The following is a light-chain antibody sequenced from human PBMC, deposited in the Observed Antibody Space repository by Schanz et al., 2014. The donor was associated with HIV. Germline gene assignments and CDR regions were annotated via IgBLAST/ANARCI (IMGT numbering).Light chain of an antibody. CDR3: CSYAGSYTLV. CDR2: DVS. CDR1: SSDVGGYNY. J-gene: IGLJ2*01. Sequence: ALTQPRSVSGSPGQSVTISCTGTSSDVGGYNYVSWYQQHPGKAPKLMIYDVSKRPSGVPDRFSGSKSGNTASLTISGLQAEDEADYYCCSYAGSYTLVFGGGTKVTVL. V-gene: IGLV2-11*01.